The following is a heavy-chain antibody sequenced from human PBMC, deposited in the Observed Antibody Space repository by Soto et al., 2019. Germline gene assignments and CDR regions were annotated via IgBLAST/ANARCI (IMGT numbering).Heavy chain of an antibody. CDR1: GFTFSSYA. CDR3: AKGITIFGVVITSYYYYGMDV. V-gene: IGHV3-23*01. D-gene: IGHD3-3*01. J-gene: IGHJ6*02. Sequence: GGSLRLSCAASGFTFSSYAMSWVRQAPGKGLEWVSAISGSGGSTYYADSVKGRFTISRDNSKNTLYLQMNSLRAEDTAVYYCAKGITIFGVVITSYYYYGMDVWGQGTTVTVSS. CDR2: ISGSGGST.